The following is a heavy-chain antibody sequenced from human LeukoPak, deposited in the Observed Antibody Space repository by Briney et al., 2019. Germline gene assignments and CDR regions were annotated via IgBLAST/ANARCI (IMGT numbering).Heavy chain of an antibody. CDR2: IYYSGST. J-gene: IGHJ4*02. CDR1: GGSISSSNYY. V-gene: IGHV4-39*07. Sequence: SETLSLTCTVSGGSISSSNYYWGWIRQPPGKGLEWIGNIYYSGSTYYNPSLKSRVTMSVDTSKNQFSLKLSSVTAVDTAVYYCAYYGGNSGSLDYWGQGTLVTVSS. CDR3: AYYGGNSGSLDY. D-gene: IGHD4-23*01.